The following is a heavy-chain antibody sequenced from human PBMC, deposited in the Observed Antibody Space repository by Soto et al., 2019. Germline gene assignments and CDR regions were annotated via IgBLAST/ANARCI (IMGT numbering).Heavy chain of an antibody. CDR2: ISGSGGST. Sequence: GVLRLSCAASGFTFSSYAMSWVRQAPGKGLEWASAISGSGGSTYYADSVKGRFTISRDNSKNTLYLQMNSLRAEDTAVYYCAKFPPSATVTPPTFDYWGQGTLVTVSS. J-gene: IGHJ4*02. D-gene: IGHD4-17*01. CDR1: GFTFSSYA. CDR3: AKFPPSATVTPPTFDY. V-gene: IGHV3-23*01.